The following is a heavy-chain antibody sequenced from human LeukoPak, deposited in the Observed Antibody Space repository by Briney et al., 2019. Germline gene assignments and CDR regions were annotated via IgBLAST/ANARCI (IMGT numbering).Heavy chain of an antibody. CDR2: INQDGSAQ. D-gene: IGHD6-13*01. V-gene: IGHV3-7*03. CDR3: ARATGIAAAADAFDI. J-gene: IGHJ3*02. CDR1: GFTFSSYW. Sequence: PGGSLRLSCAASGFTFSSYWMSWVRQAPGKGLEWVANINQDGSAQYYVDSVKGRFTFSRDNAKNSLYLQMNSLRAEDTAVYYCARATGIAAAADAFDIWGQGAMVTVSS.